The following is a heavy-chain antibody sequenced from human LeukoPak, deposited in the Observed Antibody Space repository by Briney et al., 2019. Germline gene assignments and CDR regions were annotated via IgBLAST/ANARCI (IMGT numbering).Heavy chain of an antibody. CDR3: AREELGGERGIDY. Sequence: SGTLSLTCDVSGASIISSNWWSWVRQSPEKGLEWIGEIYQSGTTNYNPSLKSRVSMSIDKSRNQFSLKLNSVTAADTAVYYCAREELGGERGIDYWGQGTLVTVSS. J-gene: IGHJ4*02. CDR1: GASIISSNW. D-gene: IGHD3-10*01. V-gene: IGHV4-4*02. CDR2: IYQSGTT.